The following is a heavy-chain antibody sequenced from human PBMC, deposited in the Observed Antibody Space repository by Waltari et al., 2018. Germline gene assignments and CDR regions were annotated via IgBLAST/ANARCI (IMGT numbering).Heavy chain of an antibody. J-gene: IGHJ4*02. V-gene: IGHV3-30*18. CDR3: AKDGAWTTVFYFES. D-gene: IGHD4-17*01. CDR2: ISYDGSDE. CDR1: GFTFSIHG. Sequence: QVQLVESGGGVVQPGTSLRLSCAASGFTFSIHGMHWVRQAPGKGLEWVAGISYDGSDEYYADSVKGRFIISRDNSKNTLYLRMNSLRLEDTAVYYCAKDGAWTTVFYFESWGQGTLVPVSS.